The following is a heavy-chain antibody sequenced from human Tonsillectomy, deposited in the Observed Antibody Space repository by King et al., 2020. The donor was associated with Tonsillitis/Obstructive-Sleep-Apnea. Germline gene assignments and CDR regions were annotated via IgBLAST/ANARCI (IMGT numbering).Heavy chain of an antibody. V-gene: IGHV3-7*01. CDR3: AGDGSSGWRPMEY. CDR1: GFTFSSCW. CDR2: LNQDGNEI. Sequence: VQLVESGGGLVQPGGSLRLSCEASGFTFSSCWMSWVRQAPGKGLEWGATLNQDGNEIYYVASVKGRFTISRDKAKNSLYLQMNSLRADDTAIYYCAGDGSSGWRPMEYGGQGTLVTVSS. J-gene: IGHJ4*02. D-gene: IGHD6-19*01.